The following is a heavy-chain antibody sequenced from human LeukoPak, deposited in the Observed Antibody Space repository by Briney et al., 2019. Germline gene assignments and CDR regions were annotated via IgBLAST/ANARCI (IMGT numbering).Heavy chain of an antibody. CDR2: INLSGSA. CDR3: ARGLYSYGYGRY. Sequence: SQTLSLTCAVYGGSFSGYYWSWIRQPPGKGLEWIGEINLSGSANYNPSLKSRVTISVDTSKNQFSLKLSSVTAADTAVYYCARGLYSYGYGRYWGQGTLVTVSS. V-gene: IGHV4-34*01. CDR1: GGSFSGYY. D-gene: IGHD5-18*01. J-gene: IGHJ4*02.